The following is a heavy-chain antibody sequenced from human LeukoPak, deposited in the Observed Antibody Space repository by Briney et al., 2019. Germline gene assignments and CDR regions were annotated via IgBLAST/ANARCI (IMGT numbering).Heavy chain of an antibody. J-gene: IGHJ3*02. CDR2: IFPGGNT. CDR1: GGSISSGNYY. V-gene: IGHV4-61*02. CDR3: AGNRDAYFLNAFDI. D-gene: IGHD5-24*01. Sequence: SETLSLTCTVSGGSISSGNYYWSWIRQPAGKGLEWIGRIFPGGNTYFNPSLKSRVAISVDSSKNQFSLTLSSVTAADTAVYYCAGNRDAYFLNAFDIWGQGTMVTVSS.